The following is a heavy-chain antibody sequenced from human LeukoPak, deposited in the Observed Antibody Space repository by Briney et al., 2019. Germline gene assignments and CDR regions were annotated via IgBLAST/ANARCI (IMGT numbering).Heavy chain of an antibody. Sequence: GGSLRLSCATSGFTFSTYAMHWVRQAPGKGLEWVSFIRYDGNKRNYADSVKGRFTISRDNSKNTLYLQMNSLRVEDTAVYYCAKDRALGSREFDSWGQGILVTVSS. D-gene: IGHD6-13*01. CDR3: AKDRALGSREFDS. CDR2: IRYDGNKR. V-gene: IGHV3-30*02. CDR1: GFTFSTYA. J-gene: IGHJ4*02.